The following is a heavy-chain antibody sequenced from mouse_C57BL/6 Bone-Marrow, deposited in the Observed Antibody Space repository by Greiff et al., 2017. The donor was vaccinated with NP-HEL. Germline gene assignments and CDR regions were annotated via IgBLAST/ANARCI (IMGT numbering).Heavy chain of an antibody. CDR1: GYTFTSYG. CDR3: AGLGFAY. CDR2: IYPRSGNT. V-gene: IGHV1-81*01. J-gene: IGHJ3*01. D-gene: IGHD2-4*01. Sequence: QVQLKQSGAELARPGASVKLSCKASGYTFTSYGISWVKQRTGQGLEWIGEIYPRSGNTYYNEKFKGKATLTADKSSSTAYMELRSLTSKDSAVYFCAGLGFAYWGQGTLVTVSA.